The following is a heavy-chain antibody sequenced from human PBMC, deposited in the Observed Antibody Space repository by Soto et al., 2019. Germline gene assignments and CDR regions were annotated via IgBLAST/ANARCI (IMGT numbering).Heavy chain of an antibody. D-gene: IGHD3-22*01. CDR1: GGSISSGGYY. V-gene: IGHV4-31*03. Sequence: QVQLQGSGPGLVKPSQTLSLTCTVSGGSISSGGYYWSWIRQHPGKGLEWIGYIYYSGSTYYNPSLKSRVTISVDTSKNQFSLKLSSVTAADTAVYYCARDRPNYYDSSGYYYYYGMDVWGQGTTVTVSS. CDR3: ARDRPNYYDSSGYYYYYGMDV. CDR2: IYYSGST. J-gene: IGHJ6*02.